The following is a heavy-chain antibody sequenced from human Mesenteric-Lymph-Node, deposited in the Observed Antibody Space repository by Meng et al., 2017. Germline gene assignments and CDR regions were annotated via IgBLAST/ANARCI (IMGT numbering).Heavy chain of an antibody. V-gene: IGHV1-69*05. J-gene: IGHJ4*02. CDR3: ARGPDYGDYFDY. CDR2: IIPIFGTA. D-gene: IGHD3-16*01. CDR1: GGTFSSYA. Sequence: SVKVSCKASGGTFSSYAISWVRQAPGQGLEWMGGIIPIFGTANYAQKFQGRVTITTDESTSTAFMELSSLRSEDTAVYYCARGPDYGDYFDYWGQGTLVTVSS.